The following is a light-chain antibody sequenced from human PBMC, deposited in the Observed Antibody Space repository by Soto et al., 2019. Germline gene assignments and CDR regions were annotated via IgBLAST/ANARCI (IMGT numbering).Light chain of an antibody. CDR3: QQSYSSTWT. V-gene: IGKV1-39*01. CDR2: ATS. Sequence: DIQMTQSPSSLSASVGDGVTITCRASQNIDHHLNWYQHKPGSAPRLLMDATSRMQGGVPSRFSGSGTGTEFALIINSLQPEDFATYYCQQSYSSTWTFGQGTRVEVK. CDR1: QNIDHH. J-gene: IGKJ1*01.